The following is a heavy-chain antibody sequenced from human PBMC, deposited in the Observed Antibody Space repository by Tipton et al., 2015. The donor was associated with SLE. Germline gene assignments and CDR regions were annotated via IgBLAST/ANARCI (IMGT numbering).Heavy chain of an antibody. J-gene: IGHJ3*01. Sequence: TLSLTCTVSGGSISSSSYYWGWIRQPPGKGLEWIGSIYYSGRTYYNPSLKSRVTISVDTSKNQFSLKLSSVTAADTAVYYCAREGIEMATIGNWGQGTMVTVSS. V-gene: IGHV4-39*02. CDR1: GGSISSSSYY. D-gene: IGHD5-24*01. CDR2: IYYSGRT. CDR3: AREGIEMATIGN.